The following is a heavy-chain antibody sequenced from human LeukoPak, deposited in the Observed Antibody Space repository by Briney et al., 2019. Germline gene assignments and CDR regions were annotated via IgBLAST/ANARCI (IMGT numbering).Heavy chain of an antibody. D-gene: IGHD3-10*01. CDR2: ISGSGGRT. J-gene: IGHJ6*03. CDR1: GFTFSSFG. CDR3: AKAGRGGAITMIRGVKGDYYYMDV. V-gene: IGHV3-23*01. Sequence: GGSLRLSCAASGFTFSSFGMSWVRQAPGKGLEWVSAISGSGGRTYDTDSVKGRFTISRDNSKNTLYLQMNSLRAEDTAVYYCAKAGRGGAITMIRGVKGDYYYMDVWGKGTTVSISS.